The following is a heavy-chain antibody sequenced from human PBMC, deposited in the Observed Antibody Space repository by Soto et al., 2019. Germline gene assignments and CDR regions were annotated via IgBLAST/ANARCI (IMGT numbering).Heavy chain of an antibody. CDR2: IIPILGIA. D-gene: IGHD5-12*01. CDR3: TGSAATNYYYYYYMDV. Sequence: SVKVSCKASRGTFSSYTISWVRQAPGQGLEWMGRIIPILGIANYAQKFQGRVTITADKSTSTAYMELSSLRSEDTAVYYCTGSAATNYYYYYYMDVWGKGTTVTVSS. J-gene: IGHJ6*03. V-gene: IGHV1-69*02. CDR1: RGTFSSYT.